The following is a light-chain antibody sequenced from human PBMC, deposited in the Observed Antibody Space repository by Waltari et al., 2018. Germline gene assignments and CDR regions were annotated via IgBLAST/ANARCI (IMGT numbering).Light chain of an antibody. Sequence: EIVMTQSPATLSVSPGGRATLSCRASQSVDNNLAWYQQNPGQAPRLLIYGASTRATGIAARFSGSGSGTEFTFTISSLQSEDFAVYYCQQYNNWPFTFGRGTKLELK. CDR1: QSVDNN. CDR3: QQYNNWPFT. J-gene: IGKJ2*01. CDR2: GAS. V-gene: IGKV3-15*01.